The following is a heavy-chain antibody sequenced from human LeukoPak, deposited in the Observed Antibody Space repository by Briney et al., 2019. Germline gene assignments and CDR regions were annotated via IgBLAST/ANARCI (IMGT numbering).Heavy chain of an antibody. CDR2: INAGNGNT. D-gene: IGHD3-22*01. CDR1: GYTFTSYA. Sequence: ASVKVSCKASGYTFTSYAMHWVRQAPGQRREWMGWINAGNGNTKYSQKFQGRVTITRDTSASTAYMELSSLRSEDTAVYYCARAHQAQDSKWLLLPGYYFDYWGQGTLVTVSS. J-gene: IGHJ4*02. V-gene: IGHV1-3*01. CDR3: ARAHQAQDSKWLLLPGYYFDY.